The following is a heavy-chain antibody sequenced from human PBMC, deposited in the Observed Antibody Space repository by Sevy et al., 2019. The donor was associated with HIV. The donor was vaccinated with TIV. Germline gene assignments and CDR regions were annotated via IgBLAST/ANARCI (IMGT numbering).Heavy chain of an antibody. CDR1: GFTVSSNY. V-gene: IGHV3-53*01. CDR3: ARGGPMVRGVIIYYGMDV. J-gene: IGHJ6*02. CDR2: IYSGGST. Sequence: GGSLRLSCAASGFTVSSNYMSWVRQAPGKGLEWVSVIYSGGSTYYADSVKGRFTISRDNSKNTLYLQMNSLGAEDTAVYYGARGGPMVRGVIIYYGMDVWGQGTTVTVSS. D-gene: IGHD3-10*01.